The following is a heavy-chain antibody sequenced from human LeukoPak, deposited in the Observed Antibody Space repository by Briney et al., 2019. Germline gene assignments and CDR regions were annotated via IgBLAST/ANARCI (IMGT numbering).Heavy chain of an antibody. CDR2: MYYKGST. CDR1: GGSISSSYYY. D-gene: IGHD4-17*01. J-gene: IGHJ4*02. CDR3: ARGTGYYGDCFDY. V-gene: IGHV4-39*01. Sequence: SETLSLTCTVSGGSISSSYYYWGWIRQPPGKGLEYIGYMYYKGSTYYSPSLKSRVSISVDTSKNQFSLKLSSVTAADTAVYYCARGTGYYGDCFDYWGQGALVAVSS.